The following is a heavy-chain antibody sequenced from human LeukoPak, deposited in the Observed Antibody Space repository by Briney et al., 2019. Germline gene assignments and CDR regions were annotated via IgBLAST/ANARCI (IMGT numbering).Heavy chain of an antibody. D-gene: IGHD6-13*01. CDR3: ATAGYNTSWYYFDY. CDR1: GYSISSDYY. V-gene: IGHV4-38-2*01. J-gene: IGHJ4*02. Sequence: SETLSLTCAVSGYSISSDYYWGWIRQPPGKGLEWIGSIYHSGSTYYNPSLKSRVTISVDTSKKQFSLKLSSVTAADTAVYYCATAGYNTSWYYFDYWGQGALVTVSS. CDR2: IYHSGST.